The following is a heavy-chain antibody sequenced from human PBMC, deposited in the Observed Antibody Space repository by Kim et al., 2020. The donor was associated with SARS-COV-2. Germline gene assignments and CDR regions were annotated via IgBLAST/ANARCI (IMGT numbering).Heavy chain of an antibody. J-gene: IGHJ3*02. V-gene: IGHV1-2*02. CDR3: AGGGYSSSSDAFDI. Sequence: AQKFQGRVTMTRDTSISTAYMELSRLRSDDTAVYYCAGGGYSSSSDAFDIWGQGTMVTVSS. D-gene: IGHD6-13*01.